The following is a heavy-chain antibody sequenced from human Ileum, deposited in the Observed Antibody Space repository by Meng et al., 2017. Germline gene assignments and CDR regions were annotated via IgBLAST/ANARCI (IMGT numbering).Heavy chain of an antibody. J-gene: IGHJ4*02. V-gene: IGHV3-30*15. Sequence: VVLGGGVVPPGSALGVSCAAYGFTFRSHAMHWVRQAPGKGLEWVALISFDGNYKDYPVSVKGRFTISRDNSKNTLYLQMSSLRVEDTAVYYCVVEVGPRDFDNWGQGILVTVSS. CDR2: ISFDGNYK. CDR3: VVEVGPRDFDN. CDR1: GFTFRSHA. D-gene: IGHD2-15*01.